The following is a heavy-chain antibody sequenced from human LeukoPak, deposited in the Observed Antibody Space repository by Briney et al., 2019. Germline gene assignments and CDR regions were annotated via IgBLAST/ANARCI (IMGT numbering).Heavy chain of an antibody. CDR3: ARGSTYYDFWSGYDHYYYYYMDV. V-gene: IGHV1-8*01. J-gene: IGHJ6*03. Sequence: ASVKVSCKASGYTFTSYDINWVRQATGQGLEWMGWMNPNSGNTGYAQKFQGRVTMTRNTSISTAHMELSSLRSEDTAVYYCARGSTYYDFWSGYDHYYYYYMDVWGKGTTVTVSS. D-gene: IGHD3-3*01. CDR2: MNPNSGNT. CDR1: GYTFTSYD.